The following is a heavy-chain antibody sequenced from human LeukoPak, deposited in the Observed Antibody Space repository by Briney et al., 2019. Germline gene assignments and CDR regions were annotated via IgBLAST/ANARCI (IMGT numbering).Heavy chain of an antibody. Sequence: GGSLRLSCAASGFTFSSYAMSWVRQVPGKGLEWVSTISGSGGSTYYADSVKGRFTISRDNSKNTLYMQMNSLRAEDTAVYYCAKQHDYGDPFGYWGQGTLVTVSS. CDR2: ISGSGGST. V-gene: IGHV3-23*01. J-gene: IGHJ4*02. CDR1: GFTFSSYA. CDR3: AKQHDYGDPFGY. D-gene: IGHD4-17*01.